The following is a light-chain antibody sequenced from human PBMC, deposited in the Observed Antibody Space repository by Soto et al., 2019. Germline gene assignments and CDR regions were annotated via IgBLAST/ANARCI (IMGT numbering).Light chain of an antibody. CDR2: GAS. Sequence: EIVLTQSPGTLSLSPGERATLSCRASQSVSSSYLAWYQQKPGQATRLLIYGASSRSTGIPDTFSGSGSGTDFTLSISRLEAEDFAVYYCPQDVSSPTLITFGQGTLLEIK. J-gene: IGKJ5*01. CDR3: PQDVSSPTLIT. CDR1: QSVSSSY. V-gene: IGKV3-20*01.